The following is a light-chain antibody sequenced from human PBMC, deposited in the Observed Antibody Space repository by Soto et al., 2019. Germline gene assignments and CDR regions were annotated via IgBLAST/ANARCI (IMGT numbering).Light chain of an antibody. CDR2: EVT. J-gene: IGLJ3*02. CDR3: CSSSSSRTWV. Sequence: QSALTQPASVSGSPGQSITISCTGTSSDIGSYNYVSWYQHYPGKAPRLLIYEVTHRPSGVSNRFSGSKSGNTTSLTISGLQAEDDDDYYCCSSSSSRTWVFGKGTKLTVL. V-gene: IGLV2-14*01. CDR1: SSDIGSYNY.